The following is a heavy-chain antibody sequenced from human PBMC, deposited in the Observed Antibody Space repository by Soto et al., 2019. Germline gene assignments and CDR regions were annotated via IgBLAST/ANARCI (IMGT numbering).Heavy chain of an antibody. CDR3: ATKGGWSGSYLDSADVIVDY. J-gene: IGHJ4*02. CDR1: GFTFSSYA. D-gene: IGHD1-26*01. CDR2: ISYDGSNK. V-gene: IGHV3-30-3*01. Sequence: GGSLRLSCAASGFTFSSYAMHWVRQAPGKGLEWVAVISYDGSNKYYADSVKGRFTISRDNSKNTLYLQMNSLRAEDTAVYYCATKGGWSGSYLDSADVIVDYWGQGT.